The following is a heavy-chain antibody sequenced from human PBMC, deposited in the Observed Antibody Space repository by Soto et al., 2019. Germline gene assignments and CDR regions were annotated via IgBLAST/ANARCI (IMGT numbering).Heavy chain of an antibody. D-gene: IGHD2-21*02. CDR1: GSIFSSYA. CDR2: ISGSGGST. CDR3: AIVYCGGDCSPFDY. V-gene: IGHV3-23*01. J-gene: IGHJ4*02. Sequence: GGSLRLSCAASGSIFSSYAMSWVRQAPGKGLEWVSAISGSGGSTYYADSVKGRFTISRDNSKNTLYLQMNSLRAEDTAVYYCAIVYCGGDCSPFDYWGQGTLVTVSS.